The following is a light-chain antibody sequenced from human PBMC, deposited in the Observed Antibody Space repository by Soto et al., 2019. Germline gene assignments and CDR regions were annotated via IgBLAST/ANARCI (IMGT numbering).Light chain of an antibody. CDR1: SSDVGGYNF. J-gene: IGLJ1*01. Sequence: QSALTQPASVSGSPGQSITISCTGTSSDVGGYNFVSWYQQHPDKAPKLMIYDFTTRPSGVSNRFSGSKSGNTASLTISGLQAEDEADYYCSSYTSISTYVFGTGTKLTVL. CDR3: SSYTSISTYV. CDR2: DFT. V-gene: IGLV2-14*01.